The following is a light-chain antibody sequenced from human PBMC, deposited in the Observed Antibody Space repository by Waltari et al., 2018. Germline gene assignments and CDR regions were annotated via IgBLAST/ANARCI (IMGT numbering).Light chain of an antibody. J-gene: IGLJ2*01. CDR2: RNN. V-gene: IGLV1-47*01. CDR1: RSHIGRNY. Sequence: QSVLTQPPSASGPPGQRVTISCSGHRSHIGRNYVYWYQQLPGTAPKLLIYRNNQRPSGVPDRFSGSKSGTSASLAISGLRSEDEADYYCAAWDDSLSGVVFGGGTKLTVL. CDR3: AAWDDSLSGVV.